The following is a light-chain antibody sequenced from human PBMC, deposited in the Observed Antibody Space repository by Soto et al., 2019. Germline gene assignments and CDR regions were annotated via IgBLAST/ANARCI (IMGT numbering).Light chain of an antibody. V-gene: IGKV1-39*01. J-gene: IGKJ3*01. Sequence: DIQMTQSPSSLSASVGDRVTITCRESQSISSYLNWYQQKPGKAPKLLIYAASSLQSGVPSRFCGSGSGTDFTLTISSLQPEDFATYYCQQSYSTPQTFGPGTKVDIK. CDR3: QQSYSTPQT. CDR1: QSISSY. CDR2: AAS.